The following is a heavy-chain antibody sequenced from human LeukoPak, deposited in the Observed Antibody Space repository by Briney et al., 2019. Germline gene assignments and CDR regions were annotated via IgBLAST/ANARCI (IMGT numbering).Heavy chain of an antibody. CDR1: GFTLGDYA. V-gene: IGHV3-49*03. Sequence: GGSLRLSCTASGFTLGDYAMSGFRQAPGKGLEWVGFIRSKPFGGTTEYAAAVTGRFTISRDNSKSVAYLHMDSLKTEDTAVYYCSRSGDYHDGRHAFDVWGQGTLVTVSS. D-gene: IGHD3-22*01. CDR2: IRSKPFGGTT. CDR3: SRSGDYHDGRHAFDV. J-gene: IGHJ3*01.